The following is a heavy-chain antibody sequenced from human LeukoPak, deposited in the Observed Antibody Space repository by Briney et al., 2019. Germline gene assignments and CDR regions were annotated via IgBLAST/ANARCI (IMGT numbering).Heavy chain of an antibody. Sequence: GGSLRLSCAASGFTVSSNYMSWVRQAPGKGLEWVSVIYSGGSTYYADSVKGRFTISRDNSKNTLYLQMNSLRAEDTAVYYCARDRYGDYSYDYWGQGTLVIVSS. V-gene: IGHV3-53*01. CDR1: GFTVSSNY. CDR2: IYSGGST. CDR3: ARDRYGDYSYDY. J-gene: IGHJ4*02. D-gene: IGHD4-17*01.